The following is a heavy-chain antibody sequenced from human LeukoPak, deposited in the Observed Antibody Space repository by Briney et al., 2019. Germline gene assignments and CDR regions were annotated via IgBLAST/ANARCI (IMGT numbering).Heavy chain of an antibody. CDR3: ARRRIAATIDY. D-gene: IGHD5-12*01. V-gene: IGHV4-39*01. CDR1: GDSISSSGYY. Sequence: PSETLSLTCGVSGDSISSSGYYWAWIRQPPGKGLEWIGSISYTGTTYNPSLKSRLTISADTSKNQFSLKLTSVTAADTAVYYCARRRIAATIDYWGQGTLVTVSS. CDR2: ISYTGTT. J-gene: IGHJ4*02.